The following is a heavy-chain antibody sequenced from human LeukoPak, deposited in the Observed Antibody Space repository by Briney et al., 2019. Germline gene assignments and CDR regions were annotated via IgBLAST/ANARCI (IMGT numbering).Heavy chain of an antibody. CDR1: GGSFSGYY. D-gene: IGHD2-2*02. V-gene: IGHV4-34*01. CDR2: INHSGST. J-gene: IGHJ4*02. CDR3: ARQGYCSSTSCYTAHSSSWHRRFDY. Sequence: NPSETLSLTCAVYGGSFSGYYWSWIRQPPGKGLEWIGEINHSGSTNYNPSLKSRVTISVDTSKNQFSLKLSSVTAADTAVHYCARQGYCSSTSCYTAHSSSWHRRFDYWGQGTLVTVSS.